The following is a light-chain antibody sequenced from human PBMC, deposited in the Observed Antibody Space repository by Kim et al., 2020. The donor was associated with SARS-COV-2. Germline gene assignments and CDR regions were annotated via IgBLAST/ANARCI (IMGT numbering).Light chain of an antibody. J-gene: IGKJ4*01. CDR2: AAS. CDR1: QSISSY. CDR3: QQSYDIPLT. Sequence: ASVGDRVTITCRASQSISSYLNWYQQKPGKAPNLLIYAASTLQAGVPSRFSGSRSGTDFTLTISSLQPEDFATYSCQQSYDIPLTFGGGTKVDIK. V-gene: IGKV1-39*01.